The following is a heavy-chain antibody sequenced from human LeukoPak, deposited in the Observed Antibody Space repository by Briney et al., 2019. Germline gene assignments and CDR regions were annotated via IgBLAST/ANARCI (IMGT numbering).Heavy chain of an antibody. CDR3: ARPDCSSTSCLNAFDI. CDR1: GYTFTGYY. Sequence: ASVKVSCKASGYTFTGYYMHWVRQAPGQGLEWMGWINPNSGGTNYAQNFQGRVTMTRDTSISTAYMDLSRLTSDDTAVYYCARPDCSSTSCLNAFDIWGQGTMVTVSS. D-gene: IGHD2-2*01. J-gene: IGHJ3*02. V-gene: IGHV1-2*02. CDR2: INPNSGGT.